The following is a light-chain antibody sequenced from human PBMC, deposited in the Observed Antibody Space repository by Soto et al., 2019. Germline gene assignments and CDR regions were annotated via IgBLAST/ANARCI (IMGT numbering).Light chain of an antibody. CDR3: QVWHSSTDHYV. V-gene: IGLV3-21*04. CDR2: YNS. J-gene: IGLJ1*01. Sequence: SYELTQTPSVSVAPGKTARITWGGNNIGSKGVHWYRQKPGQAPVLVIYYNSDRPSGIPERFSGSNSGNTATLTISSVEVGDEAVDFCQVWHSSTDHYVFGSGTTLTVL. CDR1: NIGSKG.